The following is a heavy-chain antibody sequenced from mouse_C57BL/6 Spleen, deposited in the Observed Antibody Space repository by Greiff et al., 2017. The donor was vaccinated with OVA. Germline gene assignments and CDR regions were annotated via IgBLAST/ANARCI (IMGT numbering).Heavy chain of an antibody. CDR2: IHPNSGST. Sequence: QVQLQQPGAELVKPGASVKLSCKASGYTFTSYWMHWVKQRPGQGLEWIGMIHPNSGSTNYNEKFKSKATLTVDKSSSTAYMQLSSLTAEDSAVYYCAITTGDWVAYWGQGTLGTGSA. D-gene: IGHD1-1*01. CDR1: GYTFTSYW. V-gene: IGHV1-64*01. J-gene: IGHJ3*01. CDR3: AITTGDWVAY.